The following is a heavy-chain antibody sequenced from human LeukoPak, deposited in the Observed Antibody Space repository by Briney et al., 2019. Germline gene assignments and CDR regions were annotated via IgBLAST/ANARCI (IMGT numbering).Heavy chain of an antibody. Sequence: GGSLRLSCAASGFTFSSYAMHWVRQAPGKRLEWVAVISYDGSNKYYADSVKGRFTISRDNSKNTLYLQMNSLRAEDTAVYYCARLQRITMNAFDIWGQGTRVTVSS. J-gene: IGHJ3*02. V-gene: IGHV3-30-3*01. CDR1: GFTFSSYA. CDR3: ARLQRITMNAFDI. D-gene: IGHD3-22*01. CDR2: ISYDGSNK.